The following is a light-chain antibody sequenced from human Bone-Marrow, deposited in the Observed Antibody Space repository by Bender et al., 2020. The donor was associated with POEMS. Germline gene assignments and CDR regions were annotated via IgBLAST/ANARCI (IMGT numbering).Light chain of an antibody. J-gene: IGLJ3*02. CDR1: SSDVGSYNL. Sequence: QSALTQPASVSGSPGQSITISCTGTSSDVGSYNLVSWYQQDPGKAPKLMIYEAFKRPSGVSNRFSGSKSGNTASLTISGLQAEDESDYYCCSYSTSGTLLFGGGTKLTVL. CDR3: CSYSTSGTLL. V-gene: IGLV2-14*02. CDR2: EAF.